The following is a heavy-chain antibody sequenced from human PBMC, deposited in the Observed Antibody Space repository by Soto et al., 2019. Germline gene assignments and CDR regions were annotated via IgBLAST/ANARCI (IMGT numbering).Heavy chain of an antibody. CDR2: INPNSGDT. CDR1: GYIFTGYY. J-gene: IGHJ4*02. Sequence: ASVKVSCKASGYIFTGYYMHWVRQAPGQGLEWMGWINPNSGDTNYTQKFQGWVTMTRDTSINTAYMELSRLRSDDTAVYYCATSRISIAVAGETEYYFDYWGQGTLVTVSS. CDR3: ATSRISIAVAGETEYYFDY. D-gene: IGHD6-19*01. V-gene: IGHV1-2*04.